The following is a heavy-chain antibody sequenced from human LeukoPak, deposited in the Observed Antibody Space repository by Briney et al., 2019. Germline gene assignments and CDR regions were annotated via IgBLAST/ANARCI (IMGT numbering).Heavy chain of an antibody. D-gene: IGHD4-17*01. CDR1: GYTFTSFD. Sequence: ASVKVSCKASGYTFTSFDINWVRQATGQGLEWMGWMNPNSGNTGYAQKFQGRVTITADKSTSTAYMELSSLRSEDTAVYYCATPSRTEDGDYGVCWGQGTLVTVSS. CDR3: ATPSRTEDGDYGVC. V-gene: IGHV1-8*03. CDR2: MNPNSGNT. J-gene: IGHJ4*02.